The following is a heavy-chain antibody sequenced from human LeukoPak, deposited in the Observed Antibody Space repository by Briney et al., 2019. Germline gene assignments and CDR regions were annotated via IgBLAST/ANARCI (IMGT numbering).Heavy chain of an antibody. V-gene: IGHV3-23*01. D-gene: IGHD2-15*01. Sequence: GGSLRLSCLASGFTFSNYAMSWVRQAPGKGLEWVSGITISGRTAYYADSVKGRSTISRDNFKNTLYLQMNSLQTEDTAVYYCTTDCSGGSCESEAPSLVWGQGTLITVSS. J-gene: IGHJ4*02. CDR3: TTDCSGGSCESEAPSLV. CDR2: ITISGRTA. CDR1: GFTFSNYA.